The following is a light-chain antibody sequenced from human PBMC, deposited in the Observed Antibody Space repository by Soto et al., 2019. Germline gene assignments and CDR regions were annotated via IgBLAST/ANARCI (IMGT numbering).Light chain of an antibody. CDR2: GNN. CDR3: QSYDSSLSGSV. J-gene: IGLJ3*02. CDR1: SSNIGTDYG. V-gene: IGLV1-40*01. Sequence: QLVLTQPPSVSGAPGQRVTISCTGSSSNIGTDYGVHWYQQLPGTAPKLLIYGNNNRPSGIPDRFSGSKSGTSASLAITGLQAEDEADYYCQSYDSSLSGSVFGGGTKLTVL.